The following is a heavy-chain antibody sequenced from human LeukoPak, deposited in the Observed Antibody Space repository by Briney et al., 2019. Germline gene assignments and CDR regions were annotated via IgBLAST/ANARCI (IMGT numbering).Heavy chain of an antibody. D-gene: IGHD1-26*01. Sequence: GGSLRLSCAASGFTFSSYAMHWVRQAPGKGLEWVAVISYDGSNKYYADSVKGRFTISRDNSKNTLYLQMNSLRAEDTAVYYCARAFSGSYYAFMDYWGQGTLVTVSS. J-gene: IGHJ4*02. V-gene: IGHV3-30-3*01. CDR1: GFTFSSYA. CDR2: ISYDGSNK. CDR3: ARAFSGSYYAFMDY.